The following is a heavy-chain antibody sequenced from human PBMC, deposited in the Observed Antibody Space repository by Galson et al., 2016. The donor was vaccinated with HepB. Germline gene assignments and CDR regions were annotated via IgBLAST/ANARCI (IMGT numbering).Heavy chain of an antibody. CDR3: AKRHEYCPPVGCSVDY. J-gene: IGHJ4*02. V-gene: IGHV3-30*18. Sequence: SLRLSCAGSGFIFRGYGTHWVRQAPGKGLEWVAADSMDGRRKFYADSVRGRFTISRDNSNNMLFLQMDSLRPDDTAVYYCAKRHEYCPPVGCSVDYWGQGTLVSVSS. D-gene: IGHD2/OR15-2a*01. CDR1: GFIFRGYG. CDR2: DSMDGRRK.